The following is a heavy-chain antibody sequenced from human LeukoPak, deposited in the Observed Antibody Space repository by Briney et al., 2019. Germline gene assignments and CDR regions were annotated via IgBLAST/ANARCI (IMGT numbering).Heavy chain of an antibody. J-gene: IGHJ4*02. CDR3: ARDRNRDNWKDGYYHMLDS. CDR2: IWYDGSNT. V-gene: IGHV3-33*01. Sequence: GGSLRLSCAASGFTFSNYGMHWVRQASGKGLEWVAVIWYDGSNTYYADSVKGRFTISRDSSKNTLYLQMNSLRAEDTAVYYCARDRNRDNWKDGYYHMLDSWGQGTLVTVSS. D-gene: IGHD1-1*01. CDR1: GFTFSNYG.